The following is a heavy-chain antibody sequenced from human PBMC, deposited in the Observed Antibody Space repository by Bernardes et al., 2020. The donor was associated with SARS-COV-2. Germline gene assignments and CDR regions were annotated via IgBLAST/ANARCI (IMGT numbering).Heavy chain of an antibody. V-gene: IGHV1-18*01. CDR1: GYTFTSYG. Sequence: ASVKVSCMASGYTFTSYGISWVRQAPGQGLEWMGWISAYNGNTNYAQKLQGRVTMTTDTSTSTAYMELRSLRSDDTAVYYCARDSSSWYGDYYYYYGMDVWGRGTTVTVSS. J-gene: IGHJ6*02. D-gene: IGHD6-13*01. CDR2: ISAYNGNT. CDR3: ARDSSSWYGDYYYYYGMDV.